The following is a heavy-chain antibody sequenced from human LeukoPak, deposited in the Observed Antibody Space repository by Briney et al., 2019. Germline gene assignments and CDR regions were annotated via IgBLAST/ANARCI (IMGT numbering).Heavy chain of an antibody. Sequence: GESLKISCKGSGYSFTSYWIGWVRQMPGKGLEWMGIIYPGDSDTRYSPSFQGQVTISADKSISTAYLQWSSLKASDTAMYYCARHSDYYDSSGYPYPIDWGQGTLVTVSS. CDR3: ARHSDYYDSSGYPYPID. CDR2: IYPGDSDT. J-gene: IGHJ4*02. V-gene: IGHV5-51*01. D-gene: IGHD3-22*01. CDR1: GYSFTSYW.